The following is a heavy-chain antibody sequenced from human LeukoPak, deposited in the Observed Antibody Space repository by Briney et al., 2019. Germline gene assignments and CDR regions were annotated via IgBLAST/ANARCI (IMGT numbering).Heavy chain of an antibody. J-gene: IGHJ4*02. V-gene: IGHV3-48*03. CDR2: ISSSGSTV. CDR3: SLLAVASPQDY. D-gene: IGHD6-19*01. CDR1: GFTFSTYE. Sequence: PGGSLRLSCAASGFTFSTYEMRWVRQAPGKGLEWVSDISSSGSTVYYADSVKGRFTTSRDNAKNFLYLQMHSLRAEDTAVYYCSLLAVASPQDYWGQGTLVTVSS.